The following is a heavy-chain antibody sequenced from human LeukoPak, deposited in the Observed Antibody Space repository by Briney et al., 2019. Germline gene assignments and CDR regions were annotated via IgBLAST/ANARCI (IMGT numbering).Heavy chain of an antibody. J-gene: IGHJ4*02. V-gene: IGHV3-23*01. Sequence: GGSLRLSCAASGFTFSSYAMSWVRQAPGKGLEWVSAISGRGDSTYFADSVKGRFTISRDNSKNTLDLQMDSLRAEDTAVYYCANDLTRAVYSAYDFLPNLGNWGQGTLVTVSS. CDR2: ISGRGDST. CDR1: GFTFSSYA. CDR3: ANDLTRAVYSAYDFLPNLGN. D-gene: IGHD5-12*01.